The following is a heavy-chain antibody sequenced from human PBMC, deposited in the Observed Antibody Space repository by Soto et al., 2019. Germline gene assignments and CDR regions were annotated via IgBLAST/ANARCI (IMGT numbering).Heavy chain of an antibody. V-gene: IGHV4-59*08. J-gene: IGHJ4*02. D-gene: IGHD4-17*01. Sequence: SETLSLTCTVSGGSISSYYWSWIRQPPGKGLEWIGYIYYSGSTNYNPSLKSRVTISVDTSKNQFSLKLSSVTAAGTAVYYCARHFADYGDSLFDYWGQGTLVTVSS. CDR2: IYYSGST. CDR1: GGSISSYY. CDR3: ARHFADYGDSLFDY.